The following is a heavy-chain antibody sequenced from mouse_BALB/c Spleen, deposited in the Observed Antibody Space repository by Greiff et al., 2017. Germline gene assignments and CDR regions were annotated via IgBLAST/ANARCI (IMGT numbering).Heavy chain of an antibody. D-gene: IGHD2-3*01. Sequence: QVQLQQSGAELAKPGASVKMSCKASGYTFTSYWMHWVKQRPGQGLEWIGYINPSTGYTEYNQKFKDKATLTADKSSSTAYMQLSSLTSEDSAVYYCARWRAYDGYYENYWGQGTTLTVSS. CDR2: INPSTGYT. CDR1: GYTFTSYW. J-gene: IGHJ2*01. CDR3: ARWRAYDGYYENY. V-gene: IGHV1-7*01.